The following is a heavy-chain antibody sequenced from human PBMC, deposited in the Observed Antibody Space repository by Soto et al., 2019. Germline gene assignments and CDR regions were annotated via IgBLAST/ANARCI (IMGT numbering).Heavy chain of an antibody. CDR3: ARGPRNGEMIVVVITPPETDY. Sequence: QVQLVQSGAEVKKPGASVKVSCKASGYTFTSYYMHWVRQATGQGLEWMGIINPSGGSTSYAQKFQGRVTMTRDTSTSTVYMELSSLRSEDTAVYYCARGPRNGEMIVVVITPPETDYWGQGTLVTVSS. CDR1: GYTFTSYY. D-gene: IGHD3-22*01. J-gene: IGHJ4*02. V-gene: IGHV1-46*01. CDR2: INPSGGST.